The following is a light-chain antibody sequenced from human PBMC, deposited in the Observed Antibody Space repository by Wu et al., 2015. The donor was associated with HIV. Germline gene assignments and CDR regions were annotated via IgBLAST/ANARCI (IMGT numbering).Light chain of an antibody. V-gene: IGKV3-20*01. CDR3: QQYGDSPYN. Sequence: EIVLTQSPGTLSLSPGERATLSCRASQSVRSTYLAWYRQKPGQAPRLLIYGVSNRATGIPDRFSGSGSGTDFTLSISRLEPDDFAVYYCQQYGDSPYNFGQGTKLEIK. CDR2: GVS. CDR1: QSVRSTY. J-gene: IGKJ2*01.